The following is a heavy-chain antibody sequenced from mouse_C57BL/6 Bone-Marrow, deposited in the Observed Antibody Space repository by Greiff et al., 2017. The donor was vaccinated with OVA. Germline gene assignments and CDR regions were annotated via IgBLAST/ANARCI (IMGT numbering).Heavy chain of an antibody. CDR2: IRSKSSNYAT. D-gene: IGHD1-1*01. V-gene: IGHV10-3*01. CDR1: GFTFNTYA. Sequence: GGGLVQPKGSLKLSCAASGFTFNTYAMHWVRQAPGKGLEWVARIRSKSSNYATYYADSVKDRFTISRDDSQSMLYLQMNNLKTEDTAMYYCVRESLLRYQWYFDVWGTGTTVTVSS. CDR3: VRESLLRYQWYFDV. J-gene: IGHJ1*03.